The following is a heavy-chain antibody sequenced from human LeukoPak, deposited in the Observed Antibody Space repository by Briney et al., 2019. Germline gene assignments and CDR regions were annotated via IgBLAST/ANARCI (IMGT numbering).Heavy chain of an antibody. J-gene: IGHJ4*02. D-gene: IGHD1-26*01. Sequence: ASVKVSCKTSGYTFTGYYMHWVRQAPGQGLDWMGWINPHSGGTNYAQKFQGRVTMTRDTSISAVYMELSSLRSDDTAVYYCARDRGVVTRWSYYLWGQGTLVTVSS. V-gene: IGHV1-2*02. CDR3: ARDRGVVTRWSYYL. CDR1: GYTFTGYY. CDR2: INPHSGGT.